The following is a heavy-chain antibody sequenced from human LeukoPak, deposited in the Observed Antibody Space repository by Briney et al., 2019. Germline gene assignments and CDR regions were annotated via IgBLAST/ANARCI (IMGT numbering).Heavy chain of an antibody. V-gene: IGHV4-59*01. J-gene: IGHJ6*03. CDR1: GGSISSYY. CDR3: AGGGGYSYGFGGVYYYYYMDV. Sequence: SETLSLTCTVSGGSISSYYWSWIRQPPGKGLEWIGYIYYSGSTNYNPSLKSRVTISVDTSKNQFSLKLSSVTAADTAVYYCAGGGGYSYGFGGVYYYYYMDVWGKGTTVTISS. D-gene: IGHD5-18*01. CDR2: IYYSGST.